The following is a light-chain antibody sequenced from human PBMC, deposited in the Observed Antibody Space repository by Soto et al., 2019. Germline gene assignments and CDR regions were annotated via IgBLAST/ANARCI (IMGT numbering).Light chain of an antibody. CDR1: QSLSSN. J-gene: IGKJ1*01. CDR2: GAS. Sequence: EIVMTQSPATLSVSPGERATLSCRASQSLSSNLAWYQQTPGQAPRLLIYGASTRATGIPARFSGSGSGTEFTLTISSLQSEDFAVYYCQQYNNWPPWTFGQGTKGDIK. CDR3: QQYNNWPPWT. V-gene: IGKV3-15*01.